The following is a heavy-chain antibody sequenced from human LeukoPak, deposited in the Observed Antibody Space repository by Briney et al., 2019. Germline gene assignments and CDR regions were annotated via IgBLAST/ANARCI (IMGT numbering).Heavy chain of an antibody. V-gene: IGHV3-21*01. J-gene: IGHJ4*02. CDR1: GFTFSTYA. CDR2: ISSSSSYI. Sequence: GGSLIVSCAASGFTFSTYAMSWVRQAPGKGLEWVSTISSSSSYIYYADSVKGRFTISRDKAKNSLFLQMNSLRAEDTAVYYCGGLGNTSWYEPIDYWGQGTLVTVSS. D-gene: IGHD6-13*01. CDR3: GGLGNTSWYEPIDY.